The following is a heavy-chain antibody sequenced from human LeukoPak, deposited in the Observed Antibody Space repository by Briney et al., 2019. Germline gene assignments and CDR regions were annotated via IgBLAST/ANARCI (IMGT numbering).Heavy chain of an antibody. Sequence: GGSLRLSCAASGFTFSSYAMSWVRQAPGKGLEWVSAISGSGGSTYYADSVKGRFTISRDNSKNTLYLQMNSLRAEDTAVYYCAKDPRITMIVVVVRLDIWGQGTMVTVSS. CDR2: ISGSGGST. CDR3: AKDPRITMIVVVVRLDI. CDR1: GFTFSSYA. D-gene: IGHD3-22*01. J-gene: IGHJ3*02. V-gene: IGHV3-23*01.